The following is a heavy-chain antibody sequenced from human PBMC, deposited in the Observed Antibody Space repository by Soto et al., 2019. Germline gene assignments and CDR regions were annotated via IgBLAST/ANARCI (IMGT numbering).Heavy chain of an antibody. CDR3: ARDLYLYDYGDYWDNYYYYGMDV. CDR1: GDTFTGYH. J-gene: IGHJ6*02. D-gene: IGHD4-17*01. V-gene: IGHV1-2*04. CDR2: INPNSGGT. Sequence: GVSVKVSCKASGDTFTGYHMHWVRQAPGQGLEWMGWINPNSGGTNYAQKFQGWVTMTRDTSISTAYMELSRLRSDDTAVYYCARDLYLYDYGDYWDNYYYYGMDVWGQGTTVTV.